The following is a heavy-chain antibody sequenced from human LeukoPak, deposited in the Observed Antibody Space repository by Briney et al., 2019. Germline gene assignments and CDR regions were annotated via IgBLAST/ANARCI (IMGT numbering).Heavy chain of an antibody. CDR2: ISSNGGST. J-gene: IGHJ4*02. CDR3: AIEGATLRPFDY. CDR1: GFTFSSYA. Sequence: GGSLRLSCAASGFTFSSYAMHWVRQAPGRGLEYVSAISSNGGSTYYANSVKGRFTISRDNSKNTLYLQMGSLRAEDMAVYHCAIEGATLRPFDYWGQGTLVTVSS. D-gene: IGHD1-26*01. V-gene: IGHV3-64*01.